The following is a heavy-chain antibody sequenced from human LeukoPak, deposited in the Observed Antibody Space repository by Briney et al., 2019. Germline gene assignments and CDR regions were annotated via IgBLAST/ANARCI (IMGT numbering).Heavy chain of an antibody. Sequence: GSLRLSCAASGFTFRNYAMSWVRQAPGKGLAWVSVITDNGATTFYADSVKGRFTISRDNSKNTLYLQMNSLSAEDSAIYYCAKLWRGSYPRYFDYWGQGALVTVSS. CDR2: ITDNGATT. V-gene: IGHV3-23*01. D-gene: IGHD5-18*01. J-gene: IGHJ4*02. CDR1: GFTFRNYA. CDR3: AKLWRGSYPRYFDY.